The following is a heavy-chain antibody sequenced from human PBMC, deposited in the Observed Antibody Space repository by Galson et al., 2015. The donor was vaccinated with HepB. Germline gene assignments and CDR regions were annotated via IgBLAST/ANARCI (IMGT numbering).Heavy chain of an antibody. V-gene: IGHV1-58*01. CDR3: AAGSYYDSSGYYHDY. D-gene: IGHD3-22*01. Sequence: SVKVSCKASGFTFTSSAVQWVRQARGQRLEWIGWIVVGSGNTNYAQKFQERVTITRDMSTSTAYMELSSLRSEDTAVYYCAAGSYYDSSGYYHDYWGQGALSPSPQ. J-gene: IGHJ4*02. CDR2: IVVGSGNT. CDR1: GFTFTSSA.